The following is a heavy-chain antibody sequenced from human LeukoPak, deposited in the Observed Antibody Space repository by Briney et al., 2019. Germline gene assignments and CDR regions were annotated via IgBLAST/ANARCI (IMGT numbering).Heavy chain of an antibody. V-gene: IGHV4-39*07. D-gene: IGHD3-10*01. J-gene: IGHJ6*03. CDR2: IYYSGIT. Sequence: SETLSLTCTVSGASISGSTYYWGWIRQPPGKGLEWIGSIYYSGITYYKSSLESRVTISVDTSKNQFSLKLTTVTAADTAVYYCARVEEGYGSGRRENYYYYYMDVWGKGTTVTISS. CDR3: ARVEEGYGSGRRENYYYYYMDV. CDR1: GASISGSTYY.